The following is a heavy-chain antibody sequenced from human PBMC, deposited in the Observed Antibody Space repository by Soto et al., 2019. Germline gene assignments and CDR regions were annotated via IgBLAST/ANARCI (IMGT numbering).Heavy chain of an antibody. D-gene: IGHD3-9*01. CDR3: AREILRYFDRLFSYFHY. CDR1: GYTFTSYY. Sequence: ASVKVSCKASGYTFTSYYMHWVRQAPGQGLEWMGIINPSGGSTSYAQKFQGRVTMTRDTSTSTVYMELSSLRSEDTAVYYCAREILRYFDRLFSYFHYWGQGTLVSGSS. CDR2: INPSGGST. V-gene: IGHV1-46*03. J-gene: IGHJ4*02.